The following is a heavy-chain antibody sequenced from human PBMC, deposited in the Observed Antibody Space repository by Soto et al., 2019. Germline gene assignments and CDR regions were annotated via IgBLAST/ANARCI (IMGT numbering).Heavy chain of an antibody. J-gene: IGHJ6*02. V-gene: IGHV3-30-3*01. CDR1: GFTFSSYA. CDR2: ISYDGSNK. CDR3: ARDYSSSWYGPYYYYYYGMDV. D-gene: IGHD6-13*01. Sequence: GGSLRLSFAASGFTFSSYAMHWVRQAPGKGLEWVAVISYDGSNKYYAESVKGRFTISRDNSKNTLYLQMNSLRAEDTAVYYCARDYSSSWYGPYYYYYYGMDVWGHGTTVTVSS.